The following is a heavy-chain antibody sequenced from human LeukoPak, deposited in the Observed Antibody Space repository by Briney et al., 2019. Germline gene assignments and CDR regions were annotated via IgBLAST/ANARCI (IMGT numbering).Heavy chain of an antibody. CDR2: ISSSGSTI. V-gene: IGHV3-11*01. Sequence: LSLTCAVYGGSFSGYYWSWIRQPPGKGLEWVSYISSSGSTIYYADSVKGRFTISRDNAKNSLYLQMNSLRAEDTAVYYCARVPRAIRGVVDYWGQGTLVTVSS. CDR3: ARVPRAIRGVVDY. J-gene: IGHJ4*02. D-gene: IGHD3-10*01. CDR1: GGSFSGYY.